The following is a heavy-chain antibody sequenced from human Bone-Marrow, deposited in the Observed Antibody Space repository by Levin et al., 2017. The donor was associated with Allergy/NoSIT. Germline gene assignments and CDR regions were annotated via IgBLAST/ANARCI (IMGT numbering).Heavy chain of an antibody. CDR2: ISSKNNI. J-gene: IGHJ4*02. D-gene: IGHD1-26*01. CDR1: GFSFSSYT. Sequence: GGSLRLSCAASGFSFSSYTMNWVRQAPEKGLECISSISSKNNIYSADSVKGRFTVSRDNAKNSLYLQMNSLRAEDTAVYYCARIDSGTYYGSIDYWGQGTLVTVSS. CDR3: ARIDSGTYYGSIDY. V-gene: IGHV3-21*01.